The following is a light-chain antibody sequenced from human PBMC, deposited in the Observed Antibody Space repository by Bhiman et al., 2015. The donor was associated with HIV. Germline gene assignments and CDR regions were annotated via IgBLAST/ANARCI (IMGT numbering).Light chain of an antibody. J-gene: IGLJ1*01. V-gene: IGLV3-1*01. CDR3: QVWDRSSDHYV. Sequence: SYELTQPPSVSVSPGQTASITCSGDKLGDKYACWYQQKPGQSPVLVIYQDSERPSGIPERFSGSKSGNTATLTLSRVEAGDEADYYCQVWDRSSDHYVFGTGTKVTVL. CDR1: KLGDKY. CDR2: QDS.